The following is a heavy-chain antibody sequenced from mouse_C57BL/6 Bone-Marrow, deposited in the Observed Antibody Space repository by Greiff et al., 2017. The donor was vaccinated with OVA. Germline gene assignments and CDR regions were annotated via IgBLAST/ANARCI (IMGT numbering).Heavy chain of an antibody. J-gene: IGHJ2*01. CDR1: GYTFTSYW. CDR3: AREGFDY. Sequence: QVQLQQPGAELVKPGASVQLSCKASGYTFTSYWMHWVKQRPGRGLEWIGRIDPNSGGTKYNEKFKSKATLTVDKPSSTAYMQLSSLTSEESAVYYCAREGFDYWGQGTTVTVSS. CDR2: IDPNSGGT. V-gene: IGHV1-72*01.